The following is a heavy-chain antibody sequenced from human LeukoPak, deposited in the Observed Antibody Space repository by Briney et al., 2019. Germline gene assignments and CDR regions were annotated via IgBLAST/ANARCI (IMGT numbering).Heavy chain of an antibody. Sequence: SVKVSCKASGGTFSSYAISWVRQAPGQGLEWMGGIIPIFGTANYAQKFQGRVTITADKSTSTAYMELSSLRSEDTAVYYCARDLIRSTDGYSGYVRYAFDIWGQGTMVTVSS. J-gene: IGHJ3*02. CDR2: IIPIFGTA. V-gene: IGHV1-69*06. D-gene: IGHD5-12*01. CDR3: ARDLIRSTDGYSGYVRYAFDI. CDR1: GGTFSSYA.